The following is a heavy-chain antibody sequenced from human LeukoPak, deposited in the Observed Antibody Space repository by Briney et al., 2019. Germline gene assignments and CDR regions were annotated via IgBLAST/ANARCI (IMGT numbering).Heavy chain of an antibody. Sequence: PSETLSLTCTVSGVSISNYYWSWIRQPPGKGLEWIGFIYYSGTNYSGTTSYNPSLKSRVTISVDTSKNHFSLKLSSVTAADTAVYYCAKRTIAAAGTGGYFDYWGQGTLVTVSS. CDR1: GVSISNYY. D-gene: IGHD6-13*01. V-gene: IGHV4-59*01. J-gene: IGHJ4*02. CDR2: IYYSGTNYSGTT. CDR3: AKRTIAAAGTGGYFDY.